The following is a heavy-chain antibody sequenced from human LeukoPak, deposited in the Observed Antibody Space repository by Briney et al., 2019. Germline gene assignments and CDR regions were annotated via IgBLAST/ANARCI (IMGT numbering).Heavy chain of an antibody. V-gene: IGHV1-69*01. Sequence: SVKVSCKASGGTFSSYAISWVRQAPGQGLEWMGGIIPIFGTANYAQKFQGRVTITADESTSTAYMELSSLRSEDTAVYYCARPYRTAMSRLGVTPRAFDIWGQGTMVTVSS. J-gene: IGHJ3*02. D-gene: IGHD5-18*01. CDR3: ARPYRTAMSRLGVTPRAFDI. CDR1: GGTFSSYA. CDR2: IIPIFGTA.